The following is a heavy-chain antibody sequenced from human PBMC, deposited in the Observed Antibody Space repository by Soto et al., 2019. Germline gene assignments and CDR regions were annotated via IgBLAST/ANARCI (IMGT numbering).Heavy chain of an antibody. CDR3: ARAVVPLVGASDGSRYYYYGMDV. CDR2: ISAYNGNT. V-gene: IGHV1-18*01. Sequence: QVQLVQSGAEVKKPGASVKVSCKASGYTFTSYGISWVRQAPGQGLEWMGWISAYNGNTNYAQKLQGRVTMTTDTSTSTGYMELRSLRSDDTAVYYCARAVVPLVGASDGSRYYYYGMDVWGQGTTVTVSS. J-gene: IGHJ6*02. CDR1: GYTFTSYG. D-gene: IGHD1-26*01.